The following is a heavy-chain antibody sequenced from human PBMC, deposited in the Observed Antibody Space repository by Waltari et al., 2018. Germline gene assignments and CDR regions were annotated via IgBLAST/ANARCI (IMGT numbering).Heavy chain of an antibody. V-gene: IGHV3-7*03. D-gene: IGHD3-3*01. CDR1: GFTLNGSS. CDR3: TRRFFNYYWYGMDV. J-gene: IGHJ6*02. Sequence: EVQLVESGGGLVQPGGSLRFSCAASGFTLNGSSRSWDRQAPGKGRGWVANINQNGSAKFYLDSVRGRFTVSRDNTQSSLFLQMNSLTAEDTAVYYCTRRFFNYYWYGMDVWGQGTTVAVSS. CDR2: INQNGSAK.